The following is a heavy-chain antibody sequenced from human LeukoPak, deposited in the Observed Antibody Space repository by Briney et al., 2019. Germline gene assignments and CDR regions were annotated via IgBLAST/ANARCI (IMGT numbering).Heavy chain of an antibody. V-gene: IGHV3-66*02. D-gene: IGHD6-6*01. CDR2: IYSGGST. Sequence: GGSLRLSCAASGFTVSSNYMSWVRQAPGKGLEWVSVIYSGGSTYYADSVKGRFTISRDNSKNTLYLQMNSLRAEDTAVYYCARDTGSSPGYNDYWGQGTLVTVSS. CDR3: ARDTGSSPGYNDY. J-gene: IGHJ4*02. CDR1: GFTVSSNY.